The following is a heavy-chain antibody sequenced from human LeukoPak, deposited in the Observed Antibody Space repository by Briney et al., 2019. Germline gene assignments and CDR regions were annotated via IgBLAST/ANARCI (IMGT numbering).Heavy chain of an antibody. J-gene: IGHJ4*02. D-gene: IGHD6-13*01. CDR3: AKAREVAAADTTDY. CDR1: GFTFSDYY. Sequence: PGGSLRLSCAASGFTFSDYYMSWIRQAPGKGLEWVSYISSSGSTIYYADSVKGRFTISRDNAKNSLYLQMNSLRAEDTAVYYCAKAREVAAADTTDYWGQGTLVTVSS. V-gene: IGHV3-11*01. CDR2: ISSSGSTI.